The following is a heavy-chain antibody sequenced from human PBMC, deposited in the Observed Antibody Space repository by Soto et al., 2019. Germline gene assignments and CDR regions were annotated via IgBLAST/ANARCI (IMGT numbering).Heavy chain of an antibody. Sequence: DVQLVESGGGLVQPGGSLRLSCAASGFTFSSNWMHWVRQGPGMGLVWVSRINSDGTGTFYADSVKGRFTISRDNAKNTRYLQMNSLRAEDTAVYYCARDPGYDKHDGRVDYWGQGTLVAVSP. V-gene: IGHV3-74*01. J-gene: IGHJ4*02. CDR3: ARDPGYDKHDGRVDY. CDR1: GFTFSSNW. D-gene: IGHD3-22*01. CDR2: INSDGTGT.